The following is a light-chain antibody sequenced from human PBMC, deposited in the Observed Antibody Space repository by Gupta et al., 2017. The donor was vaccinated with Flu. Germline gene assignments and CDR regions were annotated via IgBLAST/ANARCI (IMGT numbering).Light chain of an antibody. V-gene: IGKV6-21*01. J-gene: IGKJ2*01. Sequence: EVVLTQSPDFQSVTPKEKVTITCRASQSIGSSLHWYQQKPDQSPKLLIKFASQSLPGVPARFSGSGSGTDFTLTINSLEVEDVATYYCHQSTSSHTFGQGTKLEIK. CDR2: FAS. CDR3: HQSTSSHT. CDR1: QSIGSS.